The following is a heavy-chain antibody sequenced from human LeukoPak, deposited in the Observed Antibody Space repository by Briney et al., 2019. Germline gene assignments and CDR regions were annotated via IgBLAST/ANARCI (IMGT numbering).Heavy chain of an antibody. Sequence: SETLSLTCTVSGGSISGYYWGWVRQPPGRGLEWIGCIYYSGSTNYNPSLKSRVTISVDTSKNQFSLKLSSVTAADTAVYYCARGGRGYTYAPDAFDIWGQGTMVTVSS. J-gene: IGHJ3*02. V-gene: IGHV4-59*01. CDR1: GGSISGYY. CDR2: IYYSGST. CDR3: ARGGRGYTYAPDAFDI. D-gene: IGHD5-18*01.